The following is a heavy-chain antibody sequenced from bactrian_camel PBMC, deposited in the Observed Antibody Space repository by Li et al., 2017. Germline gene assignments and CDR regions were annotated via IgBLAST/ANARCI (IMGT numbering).Heavy chain of an antibody. D-gene: IGHD7*01. J-gene: IGHJ4*01. CDR2: IDSDGST. V-gene: IGHV3S10*01. CDR1: GYNFSSYC. Sequence: DVQLVESGGGSVQAGGSLRLSCTASGYNFSSYCMGWFRQAPGKEREGVAIIDSDGSTTYTDSVKGRFTISKGNAKITLYLQMNSLKTEDTAMYYCGRGYGGGFDRGQGTQVTVS.